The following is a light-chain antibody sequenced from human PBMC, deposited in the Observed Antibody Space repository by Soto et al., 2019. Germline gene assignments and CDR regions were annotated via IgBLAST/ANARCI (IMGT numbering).Light chain of an antibody. V-gene: IGKV3-11*01. CDR2: DAS. Sequence: EIVLTQSPATLSLSPGERATLSCRASQSVSSYLAWYQQKPGQAPRLLIYDASNRATGIPARFIGSGSGTDFTLTISSLEPEDFAIYYCQQRSNSPPVTFGGGTKVEIK. J-gene: IGKJ4*01. CDR1: QSVSSY. CDR3: QQRSNSPPVT.